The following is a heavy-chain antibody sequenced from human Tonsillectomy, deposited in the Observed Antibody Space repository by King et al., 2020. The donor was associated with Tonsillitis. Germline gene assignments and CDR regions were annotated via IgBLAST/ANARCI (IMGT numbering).Heavy chain of an antibody. J-gene: IGHJ2*01. V-gene: IGHV6-1*01. Sequence: VQLQQSGPGLVKPSQTLSLICAISGDSVSSNSAAWNWIRQSPSRGLEWLGRTYYRSKWYNNYAVSLKSRITINPDTSKNQFSLQLNSVTPEDTAVYYCAREYGGYGVYDWTNRYFDLWGRGTLVTVSS. CDR2: TYYRSKWYN. CDR1: GDSVSSNSAA. D-gene: IGHD5/OR15-5a*01. CDR3: AREYGGYGVYDWTNRYFDL.